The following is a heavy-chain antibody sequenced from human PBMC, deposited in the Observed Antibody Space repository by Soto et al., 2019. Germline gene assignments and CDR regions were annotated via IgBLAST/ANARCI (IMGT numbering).Heavy chain of an antibody. Sequence: SVKVTCKASGGTFSSYAISWVRQAPGQGLEWMGGIIPIFGTANYAQKFQGRVTITADESTSTAYMELSSLRSEDTAVYYCARDRKEYSSSSFDYWGQGTLVTVSS. CDR1: GGTFSSYA. J-gene: IGHJ4*02. CDR3: ARDRKEYSSSSFDY. D-gene: IGHD6-6*01. V-gene: IGHV1-69*13. CDR2: IIPIFGTA.